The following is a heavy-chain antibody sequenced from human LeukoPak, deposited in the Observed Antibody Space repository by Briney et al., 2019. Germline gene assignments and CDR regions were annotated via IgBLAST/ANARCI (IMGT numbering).Heavy chain of an antibody. V-gene: IGHV1-69*13. Sequence: ASVKVSCKASGGTFSSYAISWVRQAPGQGLEWMGGIIPIFGTANYAQKFRGRVTITADESTSTAYMELSSLRSEDTAVYYCARSTYYDFWSGYSLDYWGQGTLVTVSS. D-gene: IGHD3-3*01. CDR1: GGTFSSYA. CDR2: IIPIFGTA. CDR3: ARSTYYDFWSGYSLDY. J-gene: IGHJ4*02.